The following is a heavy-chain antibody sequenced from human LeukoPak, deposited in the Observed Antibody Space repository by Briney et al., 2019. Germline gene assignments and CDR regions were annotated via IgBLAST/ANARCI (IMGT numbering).Heavy chain of an antibody. CDR3: AKGEGDDLAVPT. CDR2: IRYDGDGSTI. J-gene: IGHJ5*02. Sequence: PGGSLRLSCAASGFTFSRYAMHWVRQAPGKGLEWVAFIRYDGDGSTISYTGSVKGRFTISRDNSKNTLYLQMNSLRAEDTAVYYCAKGEGDDLAVPTWGQGTLVTVSS. CDR1: GFTFSRYA. D-gene: IGHD3-16*01. V-gene: IGHV3-30*02.